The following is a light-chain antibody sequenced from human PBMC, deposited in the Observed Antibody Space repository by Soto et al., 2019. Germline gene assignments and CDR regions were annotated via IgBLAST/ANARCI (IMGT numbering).Light chain of an antibody. CDR2: EGS. CDR1: SSDVGRYNL. J-gene: IGLJ2*01. V-gene: IGLV2-23*01. Sequence: QSALTQPASVSGSPGQSITISCTGTSSDVGRYNLVSWYQQHPGKAPKLMIYEGSKRPSGVSNRFSGSKSGNTASLTSSGLQAEYEAAYYCFSYAGSSTLVFGGGAKLTVL. CDR3: FSYAGSSTLV.